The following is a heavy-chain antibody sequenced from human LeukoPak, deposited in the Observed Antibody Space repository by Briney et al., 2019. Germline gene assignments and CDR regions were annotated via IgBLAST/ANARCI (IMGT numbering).Heavy chain of an antibody. Sequence: RASVKVSCKASGYTFTSYGISWVRQAPGQGLEWMGWISANNGNTNYAQKLQGRVTLTTDTSTSTAYMELRDLRSDDTAVYYCTRDREGFDPWVQGALVSVCS. V-gene: IGHV1-18*04. CDR2: ISANNGNT. J-gene: IGHJ5*02. CDR1: GYTFTSYG. CDR3: TRDREGFDP.